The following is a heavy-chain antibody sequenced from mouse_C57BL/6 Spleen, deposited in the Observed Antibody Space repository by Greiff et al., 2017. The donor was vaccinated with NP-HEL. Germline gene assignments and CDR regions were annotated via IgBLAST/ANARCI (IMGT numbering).Heavy chain of an antibody. CDR1: GYTFTDYN. CDR3: ARRDSSGYLDY. CDR2: INPNNGGT. V-gene: IGHV1-18*01. Sequence: EVQLQQSGPELVKPGASVKIPCKASGYTFTDYNMDWVKQSHGKSLEWIGDINPNNGGTIYNQKFKGKAPLTVDKSSSTAYMELRSLTSEDTAVYYCARRDSSGYLDYWGQGTTLTVSS. J-gene: IGHJ2*01. D-gene: IGHD3-2*02.